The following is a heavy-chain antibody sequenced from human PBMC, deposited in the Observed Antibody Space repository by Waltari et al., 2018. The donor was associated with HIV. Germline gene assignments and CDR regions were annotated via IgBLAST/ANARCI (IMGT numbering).Heavy chain of an antibody. CDR1: GFTFKTYS. CDR2: ISDDSSFI. Sequence: ESGGGRAKPGGTLKLSCSGSGFTFKTYSVSWIPQTPGRGLEWISSISDDSSFIYYADSVKGRFTVSRDNVRNSVFLQMNDVRAEDTAKYFCGAFLCAEDCRDGFDVWGQGTMVTVSS. V-gene: IGHV3-21*06. D-gene: IGHD2-21*02. J-gene: IGHJ3*01. CDR3: GAFLCAEDCRDGFDV.